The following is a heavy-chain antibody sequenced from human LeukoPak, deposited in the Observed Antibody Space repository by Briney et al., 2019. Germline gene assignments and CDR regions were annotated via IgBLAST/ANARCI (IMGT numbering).Heavy chain of an antibody. V-gene: IGHV3-15*01. J-gene: IGHJ4*02. CDR3: TTSGYSYGYPFDY. CDR1: GFTFRNAW. Sequence: GGSLGLSCAASGFTFRNAWMSWVRQAPGKGLEWVGRIKGKIDGGTTDYAAPVKGRFTISRDDSKNTLYLQMNSLKTEDTAVYYCTTSGYSYGYPFDYWGQGTLVTVSS. D-gene: IGHD5-18*01. CDR2: IKGKIDGGTT.